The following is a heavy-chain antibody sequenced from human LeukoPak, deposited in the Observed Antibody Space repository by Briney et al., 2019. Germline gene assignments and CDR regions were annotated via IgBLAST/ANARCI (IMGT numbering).Heavy chain of an antibody. CDR3: AGGDSSGSNY. V-gene: IGHV3-30-3*01. J-gene: IGHJ4*02. CDR2: ISYDGSNK. CDR1: GFTFSSYA. Sequence: GGSLRLSCAASGFTFSSYAMHWVRQAPGKGLEWVAVISYDGSNKYYADSVKGRFTISRDNSKNALYLQMNSLRAEDTAVYYCAGGDSSGSNYWGQGTLVTVSS. D-gene: IGHD6-19*01.